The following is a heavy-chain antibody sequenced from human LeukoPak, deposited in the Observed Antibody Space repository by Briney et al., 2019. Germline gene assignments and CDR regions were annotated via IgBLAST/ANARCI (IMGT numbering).Heavy chain of an antibody. Sequence: GGSLRLSCAASGFTVSSYYMSWVRKAPGKGQEWGSVIYSGGSTYYADSVKGRFTISRDNSKNTLYLQMNSLRAEDTAVYYCAREDTFAPFSYWGQGTLVTVSS. J-gene: IGHJ4*02. CDR3: AREDTFAPFSY. CDR2: IYSGGST. V-gene: IGHV3-53*01. D-gene: IGHD5-18*01. CDR1: GFTVSSYY.